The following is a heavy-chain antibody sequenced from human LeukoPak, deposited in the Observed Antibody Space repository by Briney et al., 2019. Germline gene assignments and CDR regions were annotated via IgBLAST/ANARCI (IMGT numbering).Heavy chain of an antibody. V-gene: IGHV3-23*01. Sequence: GGSLRLSCAASGFTFSSFGMNWVRQAPGKGLEWVSAISGSGNRTFYADSVKGRFAISRDNSKNTVYLQMSSLRAGDTAVYYCASAGYNYGVFFDWGQGTLVTVSS. CDR1: GFTFSSFG. CDR3: ASAGYNYGVFFD. D-gene: IGHD5-18*01. J-gene: IGHJ4*02. CDR2: ISGSGNRT.